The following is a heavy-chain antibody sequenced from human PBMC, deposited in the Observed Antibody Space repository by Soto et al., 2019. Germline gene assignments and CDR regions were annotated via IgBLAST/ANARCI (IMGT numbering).Heavy chain of an antibody. CDR2: ISSSGDTT. Sequence: PGGSLRLSCAASGFTFSNLAMTWVRQAPGKGLEWVSSISSSGDTTFHADSVRGRFTISRDNSNSALYMQMNSLRAEDTAVYYCAKGAGATYYFYAVDVWAQGTTVTVSS. J-gene: IGHJ6*02. CDR3: AKGAGATYYFYAVDV. V-gene: IGHV3-23*01. CDR1: GFTFSNLA.